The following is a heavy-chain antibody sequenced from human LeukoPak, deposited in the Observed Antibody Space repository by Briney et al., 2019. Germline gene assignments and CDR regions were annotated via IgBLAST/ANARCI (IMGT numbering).Heavy chain of an antibody. CDR2: ISGYNGNT. D-gene: IGHD5-24*01. CDR3: ARPQEEDGYNYNWAFDY. J-gene: IGHJ4*02. Sequence: ASVKVSCKTSGYTFTSYSINWVRQAPGQGLEWMGWISGYNGNTNYAQKLQGRVTMTTDTSTSTAYMELRSLRSDDTAVYYCARPQEEDGYNYNWAFDYWGQGTLVTASS. V-gene: IGHV1-18*01. CDR1: GYTFTSYS.